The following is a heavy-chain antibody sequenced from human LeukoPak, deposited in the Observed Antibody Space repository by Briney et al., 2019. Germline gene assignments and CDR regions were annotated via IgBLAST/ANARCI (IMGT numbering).Heavy chain of an antibody. CDR3: ARVIVLMVYARRDYHY. CDR1: GYTFTSYG. J-gene: IGHJ4*02. D-gene: IGHD2-8*01. V-gene: IGHV1-18*01. CDR2: ISAYNGNT. Sequence: ASVKVSCKASGYTFTSYGIRWVRQAPGQGLAWLGWISAYNGNTNYAQKLQGRVTMTTGTSTSTAYMELRSLRSDDTAVYYCARVIVLMVYARRDYHYWGQGTLVTVSS.